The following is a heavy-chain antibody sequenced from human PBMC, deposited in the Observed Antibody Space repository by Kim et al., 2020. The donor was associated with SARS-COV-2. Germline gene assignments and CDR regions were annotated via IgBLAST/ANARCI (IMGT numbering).Heavy chain of an antibody. Sequence: GRFTISRDNAKNSLYLQMNSLRAEDTAVYYCARDSNYYDSSGYQLGAFDIWGQGTMVTVSS. CDR3: ARDSNYYDSSGYQLGAFDI. J-gene: IGHJ3*02. V-gene: IGHV3-48*03. D-gene: IGHD3-22*01.